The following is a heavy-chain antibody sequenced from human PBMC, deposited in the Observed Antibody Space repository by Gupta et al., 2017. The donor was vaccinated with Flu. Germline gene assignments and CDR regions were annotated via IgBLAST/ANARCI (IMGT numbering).Heavy chain of an antibody. CDR1: GGSLSGNY. J-gene: IGHJ4*02. CDR2: INLVGVT. D-gene: IGHD3-3*02. V-gene: IGHV4-34*01. Sequence: QVQVQQWGAGVLKSSETLSLSCAVYGGSLSGNYWSWIRQPPGKGLEGIGEINLVGVTNYNPSLETRVTVSIDTSKNPLSLKLYSATAADTAVYYCAGGTLAERNKYWGQGTLVSVSS. CDR3: AGGTLAERNKY.